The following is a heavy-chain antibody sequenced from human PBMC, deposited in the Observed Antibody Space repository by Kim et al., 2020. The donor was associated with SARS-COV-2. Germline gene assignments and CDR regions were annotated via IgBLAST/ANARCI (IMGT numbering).Heavy chain of an antibody. Sequence: GGSLRLSCAASGFTFSSYGMHWVRQAPGKGLEWVAVISYDGSNKYYADSVKGRFTISRDNSKNTLYLQMNSLRAEDTAVYYCATLGGYYDSSGRRSNFDYWGQGTLVTVSS. D-gene: IGHD3-22*01. CDR3: ATLGGYYDSSGRRSNFDY. J-gene: IGHJ4*02. V-gene: IGHV3-30*03. CDR1: GFTFSSYG. CDR2: ISYDGSNK.